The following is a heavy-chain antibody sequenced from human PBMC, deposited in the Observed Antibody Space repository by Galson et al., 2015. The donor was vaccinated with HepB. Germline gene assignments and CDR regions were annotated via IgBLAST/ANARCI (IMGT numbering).Heavy chain of an antibody. Sequence: CAISGDSVSSNTAAWGWIRQSPSRGLGWLGRTYYRSQWFYDYAVSVKSRITITPDTSRNQFSLQLNSVTPEDTAVYYCARGSYTSNWYWGQGTLVTVSS. CDR1: GDSVSSNTAA. V-gene: IGHV6-1*01. CDR2: TYYRSQWFY. CDR3: ARGSYTSNWY. J-gene: IGHJ4*02. D-gene: IGHD6-13*01.